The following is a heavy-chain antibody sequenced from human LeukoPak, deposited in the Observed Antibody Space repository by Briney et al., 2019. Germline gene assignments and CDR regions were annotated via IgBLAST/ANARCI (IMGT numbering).Heavy chain of an antibody. Sequence: PSETLSLTCTVSGGSISSYYWSWIRQPPGKGLEWIGYIYYSRSTNYNPSLKSRVTISVDTSKNQFSLKLSSVTAADTAVYYCARTALYGSTNFDYWGQGTLVTVSS. CDR1: GGSISSYY. J-gene: IGHJ4*02. CDR2: IYYSRST. D-gene: IGHD4-17*01. CDR3: ARTALYGSTNFDY. V-gene: IGHV4-59*01.